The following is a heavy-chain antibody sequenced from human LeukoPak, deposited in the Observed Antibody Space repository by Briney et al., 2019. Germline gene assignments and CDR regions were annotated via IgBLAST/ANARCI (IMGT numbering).Heavy chain of an antibody. CDR1: GGSISNYY. Sequence: ASETLSLTCTVSGGSISNYYWTWIRQTPGKGLEWIGCIYYSGSSGTTNYNPSLKSRVTISVDASKNRLSLKLSSVTAADTAVYYCAREGRNGYSLDTWGQGTLVTVSS. CDR2: IYYSGSSGTT. CDR3: AREGRNGYSLDT. D-gene: IGHD3-3*01. J-gene: IGHJ5*02. V-gene: IGHV4-59*01.